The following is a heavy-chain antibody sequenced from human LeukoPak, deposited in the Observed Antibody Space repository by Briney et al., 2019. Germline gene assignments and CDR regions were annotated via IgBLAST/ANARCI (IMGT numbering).Heavy chain of an antibody. D-gene: IGHD2-2*01. CDR1: GGSFSGYY. J-gene: IGHJ6*03. Sequence: SETLSLTCAVYGGSFSGYYWSWIRQPPGKGLEWIGSINHSGSTYYNPSLKSRVTISVNTSKNQFSLKLRSVTAADTAMYYCARPRYCSISSCYYMDVWGNGTTVTVSS. V-gene: IGHV4-34*01. CDR2: INHSGST. CDR3: ARPRYCSISSCYYMDV.